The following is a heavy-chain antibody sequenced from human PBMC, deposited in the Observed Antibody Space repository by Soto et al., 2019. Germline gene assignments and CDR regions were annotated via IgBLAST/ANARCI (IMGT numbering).Heavy chain of an antibody. D-gene: IGHD6-13*01. CDR2: IKSKTDGGTT. CDR1: GFTFSNAW. J-gene: IGHJ6*02. CDR3: TTEGGSSWSFGGIDGDGMDV. V-gene: IGHV3-15*07. Sequence: PGGSLRLSCAASGFTFSNAWMNWVCQAPGKGLKWVGRIKSKTDGGTTDYAAPVKGRFTISRDDSKNTLYLQMNSLKTEDTAVYYCTTEGGSSWSFGGIDGDGMDVWGQGTTVTVSS.